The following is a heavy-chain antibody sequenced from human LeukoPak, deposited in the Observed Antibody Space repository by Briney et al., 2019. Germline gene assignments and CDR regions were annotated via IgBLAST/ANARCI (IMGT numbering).Heavy chain of an antibody. CDR1: GGSISSYY. Sequence: SETLSLTCTVSGGSISSYYWSWIRQPAGKGLEWIGRIYTSGSTNYNPSLKSRVTMSVDTSKNQFSLKLSSVTAADTAVYYCAREEALYDSWSGYYRVSWFDHWGQGTLVTVSS. V-gene: IGHV4-4*07. CDR3: AREEALYDSWSGYYRVSWFDH. CDR2: IYTSGST. J-gene: IGHJ5*02. D-gene: IGHD3-3*01.